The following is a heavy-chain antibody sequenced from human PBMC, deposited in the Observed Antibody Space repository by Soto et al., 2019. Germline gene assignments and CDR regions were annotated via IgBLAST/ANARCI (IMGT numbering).Heavy chain of an antibody. CDR2: ISYDGSNK. D-gene: IGHD1-20*01. CDR1: GFTFSRFG. Sequence: QVQLVESGGGVVQPGRSLRLSCAPSGFTFSRFGMHWVRQAPGKGLEWVALISYDGSNKYYADSVQGRFTISRDNSRSTLYLQMSSLRAADTAVYYCARDQVYEWNDNFYYGMDVCGQGTTVTVSS. J-gene: IGHJ6*02. V-gene: IGHV3-30*19. CDR3: ARDQVYEWNDNFYYGMDV.